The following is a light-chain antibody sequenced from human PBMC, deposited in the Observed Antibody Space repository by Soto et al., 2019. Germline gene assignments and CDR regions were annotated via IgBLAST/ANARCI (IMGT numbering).Light chain of an antibody. CDR3: MQALQTSCT. CDR2: LGS. CDR1: QSLLHSNGYNY. Sequence: DIVMTQSPLSLPVTPGEPASISCRSSQSLLHSNGYNYLDWYLQKPGQSPQLLIYLGSNQASGVPDRVSGSGSGTDFTLKISRVEAEDVGVYYGMQALQTSCTFGQGTKVEIK. V-gene: IGKV2-28*01. J-gene: IGKJ1*01.